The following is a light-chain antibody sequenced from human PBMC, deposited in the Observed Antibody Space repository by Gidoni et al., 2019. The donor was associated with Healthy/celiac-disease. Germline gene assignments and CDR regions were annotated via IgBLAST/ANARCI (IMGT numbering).Light chain of an antibody. Sequence: EIVLTQSPGTLSLSPGERATLSCRASQSVSSSYLAWYQQKPGQAPRLLIYGASSRATGIPDRFSGSGSGTDFTLTSSRLDPEDFAVYYCQQYGSAPPKYTFGQGTKLEIK. CDR1: QSVSSSY. J-gene: IGKJ2*01. V-gene: IGKV3-20*01. CDR2: GAS. CDR3: QQYGSAPPKYT.